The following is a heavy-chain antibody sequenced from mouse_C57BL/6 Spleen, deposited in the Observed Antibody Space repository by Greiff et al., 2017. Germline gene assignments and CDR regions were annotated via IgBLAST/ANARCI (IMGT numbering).Heavy chain of an antibody. Sequence: QVQLQQPGAELVKPGASVKMSCKASGYTFTSYWITWVKQRPGQGLEWIGDIYPGSGSTNYNEKFKSKATLTVDTSSSTAYMQLSSLTSEDSAVYYCARFSPDFLYAMDYWGQGTSVTVSS. V-gene: IGHV1-55*01. CDR2: IYPGSGST. CDR3: ARFSPDFLYAMDY. J-gene: IGHJ4*01. CDR1: GYTFTSYW.